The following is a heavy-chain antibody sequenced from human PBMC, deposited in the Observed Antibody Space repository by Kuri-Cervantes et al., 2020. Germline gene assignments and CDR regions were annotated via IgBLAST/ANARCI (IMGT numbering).Heavy chain of an antibody. CDR1: GFTFSSYW. CDR3: ARGLRGSGGYYDY. CDR2: IKQDGSEK. J-gene: IGHJ4*02. Sequence: GGSLRLSCAASGFTFSSYWMSWVRQAPGKGLEWVANIKQDGSEKYYVDSVKGRFTISRDNAKNSLYLHMNSPRAEDTAVYYCARGLRGSGGYYDYWGQGTLVTVSS. V-gene: IGHV3-7*01. D-gene: IGHD3-22*01.